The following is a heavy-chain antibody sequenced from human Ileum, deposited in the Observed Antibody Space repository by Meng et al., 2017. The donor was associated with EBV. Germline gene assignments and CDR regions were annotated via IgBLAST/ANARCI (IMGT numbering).Heavy chain of an antibody. D-gene: IGHD2-8*01. Sequence: QVQLQESGPGLVKPSETLSLTCAVSGDSISNTDWWSWVRQPPGKGLEWIGEFHHSGSTNYSPSLKSRVTISVDMSKNQFSVQLSSVTAADTAMYYCARNGYYAIDLWCQGTLCIVSS. CDR1: GDSISNTDW. CDR2: FHHSGST. V-gene: IGHV4-4*02. J-gene: IGHJ4*02. CDR3: ARNGYYAIDL.